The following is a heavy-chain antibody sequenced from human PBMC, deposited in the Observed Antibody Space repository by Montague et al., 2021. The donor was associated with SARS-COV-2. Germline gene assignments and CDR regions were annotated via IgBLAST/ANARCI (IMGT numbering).Heavy chain of an antibody. D-gene: IGHD3-10*01. CDR1: GFSVSSNY. V-gene: IGHV3-53*04. CDR2: LYIDGRP. Sequence: SLRLSCAASGFSVSSNYMTLFRQAPVRGLEWVSTLYIDGRPFYTDSVTGRFTISRHISQNTLYLQMNSLRAEDTAVYYCARYPWYYGSGQWGQGTLVAVSS. J-gene: IGHJ4*02. CDR3: ARYPWYYGSGQ.